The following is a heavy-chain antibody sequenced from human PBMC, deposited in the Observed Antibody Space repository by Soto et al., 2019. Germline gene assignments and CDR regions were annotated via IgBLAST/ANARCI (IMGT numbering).Heavy chain of an antibody. CDR1: GFTFINYA. J-gene: IGHJ4*02. D-gene: IGHD1-26*01. Sequence: EVQLLESGGGLVQPGGSLRLSCVASGFTFINYAMTWVRQAPGKGLEWVSGISGSGGQTSYADSVKGRFTISRDNSKNTVYTQMSCLRAEDTAAFYCAKLQAASGLLPSYIDYWGQGTLVTVSS. CDR3: AKLQAASGLLPSYIDY. V-gene: IGHV3-23*01. CDR2: ISGSGGQT.